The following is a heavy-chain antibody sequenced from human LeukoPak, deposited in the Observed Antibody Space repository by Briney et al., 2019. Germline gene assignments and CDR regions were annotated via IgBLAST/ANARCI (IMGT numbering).Heavy chain of an antibody. Sequence: GASVTISCKASGYTFTGYYMHWVRQAPGQGLEWMGWINPNSGGTNYAQKFQGRVTMTRDTSISTAYMELSSLRSDDTAVYYCARGRDSSTYYSGPGDYWGQGTLVTVSS. CDR1: GYTFTGYY. D-gene: IGHD3-22*01. CDR2: INPNSGGT. J-gene: IGHJ4*02. V-gene: IGHV1-2*02. CDR3: ARGRDSSTYYSGPGDY.